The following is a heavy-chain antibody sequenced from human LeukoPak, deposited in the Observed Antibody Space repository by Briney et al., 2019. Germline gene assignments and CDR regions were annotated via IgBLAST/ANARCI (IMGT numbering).Heavy chain of an antibody. J-gene: IGHJ4*02. D-gene: IGHD5-12*01. Sequence: GGSLRLSCAASGFTFSSYGMHWVRQAPGKGLEWVAFIRYDGNNKYNADSVKGRFTISRDNSKNTLYLQMYSLRAEDAAVYYCAKSRGGGYSGYGGYDYWGQGTLVTVSS. CDR3: AKSRGGGYSGYGGYDY. CDR2: IRYDGNNK. CDR1: GFTFSSYG. V-gene: IGHV3-30*02.